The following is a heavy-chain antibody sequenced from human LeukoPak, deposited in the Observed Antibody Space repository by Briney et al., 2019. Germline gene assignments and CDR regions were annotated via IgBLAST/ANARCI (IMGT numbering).Heavy chain of an antibody. Sequence: SETLSLTCTVSGGSISSGGYYWSWIRQHPGKGLEWIGYIYYSGSTYHNPSLKSRVTISVDTSKNQFSLKLSSVTAADTAVYYCATSYDILTGPPNGFDPWGQGILVTVSS. CDR2: IYYSGST. V-gene: IGHV4-31*03. CDR3: ATSYDILTGPPNGFDP. D-gene: IGHD3-9*01. J-gene: IGHJ5*02. CDR1: GGSISSGGYY.